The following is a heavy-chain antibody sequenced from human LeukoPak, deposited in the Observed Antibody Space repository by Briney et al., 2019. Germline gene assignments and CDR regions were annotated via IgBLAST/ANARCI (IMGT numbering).Heavy chain of an antibody. CDR3: ARQYYGSGSYAKRPFDY. D-gene: IGHD3-10*01. J-gene: IGHJ4*02. CDR1: GFDFTTYW. CDR2: INPVDSDA. Sequence: GESLKISCKGSGFDFTTYWIGWVRQMPGKGLECMGIINPVDSDARYDPSFQGQVSISVDKSITTAYLQWSSLKASDTAMYYCARQYYGSGSYAKRPFDYWGQGTLVTVSS. V-gene: IGHV5-51*01.